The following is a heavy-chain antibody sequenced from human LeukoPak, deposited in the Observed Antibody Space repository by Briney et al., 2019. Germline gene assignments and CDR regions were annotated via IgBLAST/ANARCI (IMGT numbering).Heavy chain of an antibody. CDR2: ISSSSSYI. CDR1: GFTFSNYD. V-gene: IGHV3-21*01. Sequence: GGSLRLSCAASGFTFSNYDMHWVRQAPGKGLEWVSAISSSSSYIYYADSIKGRFTISRDNAENSLYLQMNSLRAVDTAVYCCARGEEKATITALDSWGQGTLVTVSS. CDR3: ARGEEKATITALDS. J-gene: IGHJ4*02. D-gene: IGHD5-24*01.